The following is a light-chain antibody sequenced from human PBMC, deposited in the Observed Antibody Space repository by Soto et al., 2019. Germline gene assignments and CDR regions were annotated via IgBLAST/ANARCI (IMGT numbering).Light chain of an antibody. CDR3: QQFHYWWT. CDR1: QSVSSSH. V-gene: IGKV3-15*01. CDR2: DES. Sequence: EIVMTQSPGTLSLSPGERATLSCRASQSVSSSHLAWYQQKPGQVPRLLIYDESTRATGIPARFSGSGSGTEFTLTISSLQSEDFAFYYCQQFHYWWTFGQGTKVDIK. J-gene: IGKJ1*01.